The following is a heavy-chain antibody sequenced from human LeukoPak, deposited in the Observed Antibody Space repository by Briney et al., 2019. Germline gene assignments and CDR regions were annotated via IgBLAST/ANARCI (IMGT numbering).Heavy chain of an antibody. J-gene: IGHJ4*02. CDR2: IKKDGGEE. V-gene: IGHV3-7*01. CDR3: ARDASGSENWHFRFDY. Sequence: GGSLRLSCAASGFTFNNYWMSWVRQAPGKGLEWVANIKKDGGEEYYVDSVKGRFTISRDNTKNSLYLQMNSLRAEDTAIYYCARDASGSENWHFRFDYWGRGTLVTVS. D-gene: IGHD3-10*01. CDR1: GFTFNNYW.